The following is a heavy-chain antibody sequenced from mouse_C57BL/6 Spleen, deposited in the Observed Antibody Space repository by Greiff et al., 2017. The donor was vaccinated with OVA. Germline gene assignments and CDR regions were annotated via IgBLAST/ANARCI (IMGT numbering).Heavy chain of an antibody. D-gene: IGHD2-2*01. J-gene: IGHJ1*03. CDR2: IYPGDGDT. CDR1: GYAFSSSW. V-gene: IGHV1-82*01. CDR3: ARLYYGYDVYFDV. Sequence: QVQLKESGPELVKPGASVKISCKASGYAFSSSWMNWVKQRPGKGLEWIGRIYPGDGDTNYNGKFKGKATLTADKSSSTAYMQLSSLTSEDSAVYFCARLYYGYDVYFDVWGTVTTVTVSS.